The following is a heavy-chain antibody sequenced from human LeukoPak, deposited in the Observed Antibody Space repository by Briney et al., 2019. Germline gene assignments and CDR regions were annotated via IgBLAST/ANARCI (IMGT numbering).Heavy chain of an antibody. V-gene: IGHV3-21*01. J-gene: IGHJ3*02. CDR1: GFTFSSYS. CDR2: ISSSSSYI. CDR3: ASSAPSDI. Sequence: GGSLRLSCAASGFTFSSYSMDWVRQAPGKGLEWVSSISSSSSYIYYADSVKGRFTISRDNAKHSLYLQTNSLRAEDTAVYYCASSAPSDIWGRGTMVTVSS.